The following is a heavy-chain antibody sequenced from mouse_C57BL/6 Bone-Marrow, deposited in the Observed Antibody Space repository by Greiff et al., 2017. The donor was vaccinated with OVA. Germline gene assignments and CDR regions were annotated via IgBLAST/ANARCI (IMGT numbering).Heavy chain of an antibody. CDR2: IYPGDGDT. CDR3: AKETTVPSVAMDY. Sequence: QVQLQQSGAELVKPGASVKISCKASGYAFSSYWMNWVKQRPGKGLEWIGQIYPGDGDTKYNGKFKGKATLTADKSSSTAYMQLSSLTSEDSAVYFCAKETTVPSVAMDYWGQGTSVTVSS. V-gene: IGHV1-80*01. CDR1: GYAFSSYW. J-gene: IGHJ4*01. D-gene: IGHD1-1*01.